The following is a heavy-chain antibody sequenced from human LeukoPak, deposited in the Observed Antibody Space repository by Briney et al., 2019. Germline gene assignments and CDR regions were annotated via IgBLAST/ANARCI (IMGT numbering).Heavy chain of an antibody. D-gene: IGHD5-18*01. J-gene: IGHJ4*02. V-gene: IGHV1-2*02. CDR2: INPDSGGT. CDR3: ARGLGYSYGSDDY. CDR1: GYTFTGYY. Sequence: ASVKVSCKASGYTFTGYYMHWVRQAPGQGREWMGWINPDSGGTNYAQKFQGRVTMTRDTSISTAYMELSRLRSDDTAVYYCARGLGYSYGSDDYWGQGTLVTVSS.